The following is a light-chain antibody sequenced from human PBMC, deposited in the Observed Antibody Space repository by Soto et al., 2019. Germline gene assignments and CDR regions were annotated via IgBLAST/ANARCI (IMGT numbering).Light chain of an antibody. V-gene: IGKV1-39*01. Sequence: DIQMTQSPSSLSASVGDRVTITCRASQSIRNSLNWYQQKPGKAPKFLIFAASSLQSGVPSRFSGSGSGTDFTLTISSLQPEDFATYYCQQSYSTPFIFGPGTKVDIK. CDR2: AAS. CDR3: QQSYSTPFI. J-gene: IGKJ3*01. CDR1: QSIRNS.